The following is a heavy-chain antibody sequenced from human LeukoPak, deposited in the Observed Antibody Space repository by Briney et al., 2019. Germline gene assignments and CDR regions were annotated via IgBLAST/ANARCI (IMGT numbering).Heavy chain of an antibody. CDR2: MNPNSGNT. Sequence: GASVKVSCKASGYTFTSYDINWVRQATGQGLEWMGWMNPNSGNTGYAQKFQGRVTMTRNTSISTAYMELSSLRSEDTAVYYCARVIMDYYDSSGYYRGYYFDYWGQGTLVTVSS. CDR3: ARVIMDYYDSSGYYRGYYFDY. J-gene: IGHJ4*02. V-gene: IGHV1-8*01. CDR1: GYTFTSYD. D-gene: IGHD3-22*01.